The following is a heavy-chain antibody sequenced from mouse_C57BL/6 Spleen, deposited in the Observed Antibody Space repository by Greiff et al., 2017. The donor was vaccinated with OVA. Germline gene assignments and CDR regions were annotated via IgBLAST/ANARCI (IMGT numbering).Heavy chain of an antibody. CDR3: ARERAYSNYVYFDV. D-gene: IGHD2-5*01. Sequence: QVQLKQPGAELVRPGSSVKLSCKASGYTFTSYWMHWVKQRPIQGLEWIGNIDPSDSETHYNQKFKDKATLTVDKSSSTAYMQLSSLTSEDSAVYYCARERAYSNYVYFDVWGTGTTVTVSS. CDR1: GYTFTSYW. V-gene: IGHV1-52*01. J-gene: IGHJ1*03. CDR2: IDPSDSET.